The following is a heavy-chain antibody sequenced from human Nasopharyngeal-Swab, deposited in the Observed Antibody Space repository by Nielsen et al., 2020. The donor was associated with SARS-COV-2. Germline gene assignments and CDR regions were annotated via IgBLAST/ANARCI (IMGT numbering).Heavy chain of an antibody. J-gene: IGHJ6*02. V-gene: IGHV3-33*01. CDR3: ARLYGSGSYYSPNYYYYGMDV. Sequence: GGSLRLSCAASGFTFSSYGMHWVRQAPGKGLEWVAVIWYDGSNKYYADSVKGRFTISRDNSKNTLYLQMNSLRAEDTAVYYCARLYGSGSYYSPNYYYYGMDVWGQGTTVTVSS. D-gene: IGHD3-10*01. CDR1: GFTFSSYG. CDR2: IWYDGSNK.